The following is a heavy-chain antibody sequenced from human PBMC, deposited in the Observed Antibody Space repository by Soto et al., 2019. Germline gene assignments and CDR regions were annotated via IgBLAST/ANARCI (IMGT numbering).Heavy chain of an antibody. CDR1: GYTFIGYY. Sequence: QEQLVQSGAEVKKPGASVKVSCKASGYTFIGYYIHWVRQAHGQGLEWMGRINHRSGDTTYAQKFQCRLTMTRDTSIIKSYMELSSLRSDDTAVYYFGRDGVGATPLGWFDPWCQGSLVTVSS. D-gene: IGHD1-26*01. J-gene: IGHJ5*02. CDR2: INHRSGDT. V-gene: IGHV1-2*06. CDR3: GRDGVGATPLGWFDP.